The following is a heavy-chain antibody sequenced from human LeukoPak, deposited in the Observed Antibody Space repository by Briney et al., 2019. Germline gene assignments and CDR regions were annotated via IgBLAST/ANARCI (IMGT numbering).Heavy chain of an antibody. D-gene: IGHD5-24*01. CDR3: ARGRDGYNSGGKWSGDY. V-gene: IGHV3-30*03. J-gene: IGHJ4*02. Sequence: GGSLRLSCAPSGFTFSRHGMHWVRQAPGKGLEWVAIISNDGSRKYYAHSVEGRFTISRDNSKNTLYLQMDSLRAEDTAVYYCARGRDGYNSGGKWSGDYWGQGTLVTVSS. CDR2: ISNDGSRK. CDR1: GFTFSRHG.